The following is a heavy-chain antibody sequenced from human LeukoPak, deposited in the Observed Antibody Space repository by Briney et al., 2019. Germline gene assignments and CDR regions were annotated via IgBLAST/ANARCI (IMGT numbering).Heavy chain of an antibody. V-gene: IGHV3-30*02. D-gene: IGHD2-15*01. CDR2: IRYDGSNK. J-gene: IGHJ5*02. CDR1: GFTFSSYG. CDR3: AKDHEDIVVVVAAWDWFDP. Sequence: GGSLRLSCAASGFTFSSYGMHWVRQAPGKGLEWVAFIRYDGSNKYYADSVKGRFTISSASSKNTLYLQMNSLRGEDTAVYYCAKDHEDIVVVVAAWDWFDPWGQGTLVTVSS.